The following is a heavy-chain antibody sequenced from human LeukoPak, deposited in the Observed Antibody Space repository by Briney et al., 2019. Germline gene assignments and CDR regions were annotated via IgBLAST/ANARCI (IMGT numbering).Heavy chain of an antibody. Sequence: GGPLRLSCAGTGFSLDDYAMHWVRQPPGKGLEWVSSISWDSGNMAYADSVKGRFTISRDNPKNSLFLQMNSLRVEDTALYYCIKDMGFDLLKDAFDVWGQGTMVTVSS. CDR3: IKDMGFDLLKDAFDV. V-gene: IGHV3-9*01. J-gene: IGHJ3*01. CDR2: ISWDSGNM. CDR1: GFSLDDYA. D-gene: IGHD1-26*01.